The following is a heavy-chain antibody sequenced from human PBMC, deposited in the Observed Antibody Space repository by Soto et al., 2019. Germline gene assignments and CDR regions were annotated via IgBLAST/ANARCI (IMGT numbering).Heavy chain of an antibody. V-gene: IGHV1-69*13. CDR1: GGAFSSYA. Sequence: SVKVSCKASGGAFSSYAISWVRQAPGQGLEWMGGIIPIFGTANYAQKFQGRVTITADESTSTAHMEPSSLRSEDTAVYYCARDQEAYYYGSGSPGPYYYYGMDVWGQGTTVTVSS. CDR2: IIPIFGTA. J-gene: IGHJ6*02. D-gene: IGHD3-10*01. CDR3: ARDQEAYYYGSGSPGPYYYYGMDV.